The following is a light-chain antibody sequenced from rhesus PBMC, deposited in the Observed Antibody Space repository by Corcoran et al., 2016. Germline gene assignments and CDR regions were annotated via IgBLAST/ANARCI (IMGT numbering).Light chain of an antibody. V-gene: IGKV1-69*01. CDR3: QQHDNSPWT. J-gene: IGKJ1*01. Sequence: DIQMTQSPSSLSASVGDRVTITCRASQGINSWLAWYQQKPGKAPKLLIYRASSLETGVPSRVSGSGSGTDFTLTISSLQPEDIATYFCQQHDNSPWTFGQGTKVEIK. CDR2: RAS. CDR1: QGINSW.